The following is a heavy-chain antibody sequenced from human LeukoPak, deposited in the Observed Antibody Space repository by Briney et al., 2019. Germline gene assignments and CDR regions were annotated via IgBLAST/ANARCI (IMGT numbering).Heavy chain of an antibody. CDR1: GFTFSSYG. CDR2: ISYDGSNK. V-gene: IGHV3-30*03. D-gene: IGHD6-6*01. Sequence: GGSLRLSCAASGFTFSSYGMHWVRQAPGKGLEWVAVISYDGSNKYYADSVKGRFTISKDNSKNTLYLQMNSLRAEDTAVYYCARDSSSYFDYWGQGTLVTVSS. J-gene: IGHJ4*02. CDR3: ARDSSSYFDY.